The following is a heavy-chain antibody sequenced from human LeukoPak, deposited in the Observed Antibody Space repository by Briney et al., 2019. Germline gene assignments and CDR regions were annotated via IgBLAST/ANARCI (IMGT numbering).Heavy chain of an antibody. Sequence: SETLSLTCAVSGGSISSGGYSWSWIRQPPGKGLEWIGYIYHSGSTYYNPSLKSRVTISVDRSKNQFSLKLSSVTAADTAVYYCARLLYSSGWYGGFDYWGQGTLVTVSS. V-gene: IGHV4-30-2*01. CDR1: GGSISSGGYS. J-gene: IGHJ4*02. D-gene: IGHD6-19*01. CDR3: ARLLYSSGWYGGFDY. CDR2: IYHSGST.